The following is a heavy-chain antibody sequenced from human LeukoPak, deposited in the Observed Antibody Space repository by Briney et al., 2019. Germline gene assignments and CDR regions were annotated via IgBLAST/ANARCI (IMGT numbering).Heavy chain of an antibody. CDR2: IYHSGSA. CDR3: ARGVQWLVPDYFDY. Sequence: SETLSLTCTVSDYSIISDYYWAWIRQPPGKGLEWIGTIYHSGSAYYNPSLRSRVTMSVDTSKNHFSLRLSSVTAADTAVYYCARGVQWLVPDYFDYWGQGTLVTVPS. CDR1: DYSIISDYY. V-gene: IGHV4-38-2*02. D-gene: IGHD6-19*01. J-gene: IGHJ4*02.